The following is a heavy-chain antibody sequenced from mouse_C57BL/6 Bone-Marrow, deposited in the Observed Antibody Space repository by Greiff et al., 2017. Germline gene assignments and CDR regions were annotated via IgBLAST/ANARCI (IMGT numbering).Heavy chain of an antibody. V-gene: IGHV1-81*01. CDR2: IYPRSGNT. D-gene: IGHD1-3*01. J-gene: IGHJ2*01. Sequence: VQLQESGAELARPGASVKLSCKASGYTFTSYGISWVKQRTGQGLEWIGEIYPRSGNTYYNEKFKGKATLTADKSSSTAYMELRSLTSEDAAVYFCARLNPYYFDYWGQGTTLTVSS. CDR3: ARLNPYYFDY. CDR1: GYTFTSYG.